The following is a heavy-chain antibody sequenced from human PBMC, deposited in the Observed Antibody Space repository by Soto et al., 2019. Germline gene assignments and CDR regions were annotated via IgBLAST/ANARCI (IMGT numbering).Heavy chain of an antibody. V-gene: IGHV3-23*01. D-gene: IGHD2-21*01. CDR2: ITGSGATT. CDR1: EFRFDIYA. CDR3: GKASAAHNVVVVSSLRAAVFDF. Sequence: EVQLLESGGGLVQPGGSLRLSCVASEFRFDIYAISWVRQAPGKGPEWIAVITGSGATTYHADSEKGRFTISRDKSKNTLFLNMATLRAADTAVLYCGKASAAHNVVVVSSLRAAVFDFWGGGIEVTFSS. J-gene: IGHJ4*02.